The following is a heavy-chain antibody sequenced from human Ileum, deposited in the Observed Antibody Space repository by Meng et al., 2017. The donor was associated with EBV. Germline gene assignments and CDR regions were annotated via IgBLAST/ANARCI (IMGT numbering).Heavy chain of an antibody. J-gene: IGHJ5*02. V-gene: IGHV1-8*01. CDR2: INSYTGNA. CDR1: CSTFINHV. D-gene: IGHD3-16*01. Sequence: VQLVPSGAELKQPGASVKVSCKASCSTFINHVFKWVRQAAGQGLESIGLINSYTGNAGYAQKFRGRVTMTRDTSINPAYLEVISLTSEDTAVYYCARGSGAGGRDWFDPWGQGTLVTVSS. CDR3: ARGSGAGGRDWFDP.